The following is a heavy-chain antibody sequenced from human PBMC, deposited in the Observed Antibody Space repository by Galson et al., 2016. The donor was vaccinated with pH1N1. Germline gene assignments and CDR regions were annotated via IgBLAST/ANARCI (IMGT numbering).Heavy chain of an antibody. J-gene: IGHJ4*02. Sequence: SLRLSCAVSGFTFDDYAMHWVRQAPGKGLEWVSGISWNSGSIGYADSVKGRFTISRDNAKNSLYLQMNSLRAEDTALYYCAKDTGFLHNYFDYWGQGTLVTVSS. CDR1: GFTFDDYA. CDR3: AKDTGFLHNYFDY. D-gene: IGHD3-3*01. V-gene: IGHV3-9*01. CDR2: ISWNSGSI.